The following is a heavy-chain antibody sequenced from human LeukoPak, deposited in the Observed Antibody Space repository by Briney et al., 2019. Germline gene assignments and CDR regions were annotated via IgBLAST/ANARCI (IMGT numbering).Heavy chain of an antibody. CDR1: GFTFSNYG. V-gene: IGHV3-30*18. CDR2: ISDDGSKK. CDR3: AKDEGHSGSFGGHNWFDP. D-gene: IGHD1-26*01. J-gene: IGHJ5*02. Sequence: GGSLRLSCAASGFTFSNYGMHWVRQAPGKGLEWVAVISDDGSKKYYADSVKGRFTISRDNSKITLYLQMNSLRAEDTAVCYCAKDEGHSGSFGGHNWFDPWGQGTLVTVSS.